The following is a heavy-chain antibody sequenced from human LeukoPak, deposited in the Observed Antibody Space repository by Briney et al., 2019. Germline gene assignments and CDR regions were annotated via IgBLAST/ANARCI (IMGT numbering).Heavy chain of an antibody. D-gene: IGHD3-3*01. CDR2: ISWNSGSI. Sequence: GGSLRLSCAASGFTFDDYAMHWVRQAPGKGLEWVSGISWNSGSIGYADSVKGRFTISRDNAKNSLYLQMNSLRAEDTALYYCAKDNTITIFGVVHDWGQGTLVTVSS. CDR1: GFTFDDYA. V-gene: IGHV3-9*01. J-gene: IGHJ4*02. CDR3: AKDNTITIFGVVHD.